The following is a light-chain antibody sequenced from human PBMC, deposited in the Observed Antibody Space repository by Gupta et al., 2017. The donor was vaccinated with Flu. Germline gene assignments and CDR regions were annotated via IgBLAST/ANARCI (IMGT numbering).Light chain of an antibody. CDR1: SSDVGTSNR. V-gene: IGLV2-18*02. CDR2: EVS. CDR3: SSYTSSYTFV. Sequence: QSALAQPTSVSGSPGQLVTISCTGTSSDVGTSNRVSGYQQSPGTAPKLMIYEVSNRPSGVPDRFSGSKSGNTASLTISGLQGEDEADYYCSSYTSSYTFVFGTGTKVTVL. J-gene: IGLJ1*01.